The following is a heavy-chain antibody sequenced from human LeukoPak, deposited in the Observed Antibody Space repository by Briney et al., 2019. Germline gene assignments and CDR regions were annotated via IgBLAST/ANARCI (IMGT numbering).Heavy chain of an antibody. CDR3: ARASSGSLSTWFGELFDWYDP. CDR1: GYIFTTHA. V-gene: IGHV1-3*01. Sequence: ASVKVSCKASGYIFTTHAMHWLRQAPGQRPEWMGWINAGSGYTKYSQKFQGRVTISRDTSASTVYMELRSLGSEDTAVYYCARASSGSLSTWFGELFDWYDPWGQGTLVTVSS. J-gene: IGHJ5*02. D-gene: IGHD3-10*01. CDR2: INAGSGYT.